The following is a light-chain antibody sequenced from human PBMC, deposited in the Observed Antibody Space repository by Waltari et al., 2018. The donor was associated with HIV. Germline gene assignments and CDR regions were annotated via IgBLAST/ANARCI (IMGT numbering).Light chain of an antibody. CDR1: QTINRN. Sequence: IQMTQSPSSLSASVGDRVTITCRASQTINRNLNWYQQKVGKAPTLLIFAASILQSGDPSRFSGSGSGTDFTLTISSLQPEDFATYYCQQSFSSPYTFGQGTKLEIK. CDR2: AAS. V-gene: IGKV1-39*01. J-gene: IGKJ2*01. CDR3: QQSFSSPYT.